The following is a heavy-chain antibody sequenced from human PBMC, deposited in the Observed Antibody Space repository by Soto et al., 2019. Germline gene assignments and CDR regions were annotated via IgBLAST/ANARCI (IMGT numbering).Heavy chain of an antibody. V-gene: IGHV1-2*04. CDR1: GYTFTGYY. CDR3: ARSPTYGSGSYSPYYYYYMDV. D-gene: IGHD3-10*01. Sequence: QVQLVQSGAEVKKPGASVKVSCKASGYTFTGYYMHWVRQAPGQGLEWMGWINPNSGGTNYAQKFQGWVTMTRDTSISTAYMELSRLRSDDTAVYYCARSPTYGSGSYSPYYYYYMDVWGKGTTVTVSS. CDR2: INPNSGGT. J-gene: IGHJ6*03.